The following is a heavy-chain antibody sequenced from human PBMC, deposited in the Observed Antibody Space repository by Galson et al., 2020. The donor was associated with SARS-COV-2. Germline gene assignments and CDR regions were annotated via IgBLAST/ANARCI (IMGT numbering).Heavy chain of an antibody. J-gene: IGHJ6*02. CDR3: ARERNDYDFWSGYYRVYYGRDV. D-gene: IGHD3-3*01. V-gene: IGHV4-61*02. CDR1: GGSISSGSYY. Sequence: SETLSLTCTVSGGSISSGSYYWSWIRQPAGKGLEWIGRIYTSGSTNYNPSLKSRVTISVDTSKNQFSLKLSSVTAADTAVYYCARERNDYDFWSGYYRVYYGRDVWGQGTTVTVSS. CDR2: IYTSGST.